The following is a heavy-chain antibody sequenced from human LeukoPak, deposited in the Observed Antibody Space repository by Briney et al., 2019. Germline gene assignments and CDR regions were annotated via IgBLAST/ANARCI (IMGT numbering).Heavy chain of an antibody. D-gene: IGHD3-22*01. Sequence: SETLSLTCAVYGGSFSGYYWSWIRQPPGKGLEWIGEINHSGNTNYNPSLKSRVTISVDTSKNQFSLKLSSVTAADTAVYYCARHYYDSSGYWTYAFDIWGQGTMVTVSS. J-gene: IGHJ3*02. CDR3: ARHYYDSSGYWTYAFDI. V-gene: IGHV4-34*01. CDR1: GGSFSGYY. CDR2: INHSGNT.